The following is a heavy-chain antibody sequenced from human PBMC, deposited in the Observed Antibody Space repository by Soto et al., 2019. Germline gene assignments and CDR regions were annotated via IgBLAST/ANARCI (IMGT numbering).Heavy chain of an antibody. D-gene: IGHD5-12*01. V-gene: IGHV4-59*08. CDR2: IFYSGNT. J-gene: IGHJ4*02. CDR3: AAQNNGYESPFDY. Sequence: SETLSLTCTVSGDSISRLYWTWVRQPPGKGLQWIGNIFYSGNTNYNPSLKSRVTMSVDTSKGQFSLTLSSVTAADTAVYYCAAQNNGYESPFDYWGPGILVTVSS. CDR1: GDSISRLY.